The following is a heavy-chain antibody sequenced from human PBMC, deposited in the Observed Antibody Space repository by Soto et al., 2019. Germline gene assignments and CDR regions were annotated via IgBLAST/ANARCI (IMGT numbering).Heavy chain of an antibody. CDR1: GYSFTSYW. CDR3: ARLEVPTGKGNYYYGMDV. CDR2: IDPSDSYT. Sequence: PGESLKISCKGSGYSFTSYWISWVRQMPGKGLEWMGRIDPSDSYTNYSPSFQGHVTISADKSISTAYLQWSSLKASDTAMYYCARLEVPTGKGNYYYGMDVWGQGTTVTVSS. D-gene: IGHD1-1*01. J-gene: IGHJ6*02. V-gene: IGHV5-10-1*01.